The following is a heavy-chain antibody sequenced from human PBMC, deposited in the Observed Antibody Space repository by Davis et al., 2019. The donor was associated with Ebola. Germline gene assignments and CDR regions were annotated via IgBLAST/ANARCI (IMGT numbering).Heavy chain of an antibody. CDR3: ARHSYEYYFDY. D-gene: IGHD3-3*01. V-gene: IGHV4-4*02. CDR2: IYHSGST. J-gene: IGHJ4*02. CDR1: GGSISSSNW. Sequence: SETLSLTCAVSGGSISSSNWWCWVRPPPGKGLEWIAEIYHSGSTYYNPSPKSRVTISVDTSKNQFSLKLGSVTAADTAVYYCARHSYEYYFDYWGQGTLVTVSS.